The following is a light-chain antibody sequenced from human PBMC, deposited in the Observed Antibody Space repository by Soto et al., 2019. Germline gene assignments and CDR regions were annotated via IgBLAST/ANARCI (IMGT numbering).Light chain of an antibody. J-gene: IGKJ3*01. CDR3: QPFRN. Sequence: EIVLTQSPGTLSLSPGERATLSCRASQSVSSGYLAWYQQKPGQSPRLLIYGASTRATGIPDRFSGSGSGTDFILTITRLEPEDYAVDYCQPFRNFGPGTKVEIK. CDR2: GAS. V-gene: IGKV3-20*01. CDR1: QSVSSGY.